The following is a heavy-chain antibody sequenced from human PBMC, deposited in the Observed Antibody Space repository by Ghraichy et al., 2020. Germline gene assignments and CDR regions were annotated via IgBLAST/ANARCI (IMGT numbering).Heavy chain of an antibody. CDR2: IYSGGET. Sequence: GGSLRLSCAASGFTVSNSYMGWVRQAPGKGLEWVSYIYSGGETFSADSVKGRFTISRDSSKNTVYLQMNNLRAEDTAVYYCARAASWAFAIWGQGTVVTVS. CDR3: ARAASWAFAI. V-gene: IGHV3-53*01. CDR1: GFTVSNSY. D-gene: IGHD6-25*01. J-gene: IGHJ3*02.